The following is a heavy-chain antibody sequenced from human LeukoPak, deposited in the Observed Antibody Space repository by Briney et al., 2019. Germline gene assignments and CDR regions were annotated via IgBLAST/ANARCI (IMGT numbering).Heavy chain of an antibody. CDR3: ARGDIVGALGY. Sequence: GGSLRLSCAASGFTFSSYAMSWVRQAPGKGREWVSVIYSGGSTYYADSVKGRFTISRDNSKNTLYLQMNSLRAEDTAVYYCARGDIVGALGYWGQGTLVTVSS. J-gene: IGHJ4*02. CDR2: IYSGGST. CDR1: GFTFSSYA. V-gene: IGHV3-53*01. D-gene: IGHD1-26*01.